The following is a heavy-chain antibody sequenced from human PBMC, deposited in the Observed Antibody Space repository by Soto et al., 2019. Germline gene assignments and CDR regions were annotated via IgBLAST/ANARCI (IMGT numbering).Heavy chain of an antibody. J-gene: IGHJ4*02. CDR3: ATHNWNYVGWVDY. V-gene: IGHV3-23*01. D-gene: IGHD1-7*01. CDR1: GFTFSSYA. Sequence: GGSLRLSCAASGFTFSSYAMSWVRQAPGKGLEWVSAISGSGGSTYYADSVKGRFTISRDNSKNTLYLQMNSLRAKDTAVYYCATHNWNYVGWVDYWGQGTLVTVSS. CDR2: ISGSGGST.